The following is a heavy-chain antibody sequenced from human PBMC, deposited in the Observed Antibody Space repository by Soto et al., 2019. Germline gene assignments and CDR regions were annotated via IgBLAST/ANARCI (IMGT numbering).Heavy chain of an antibody. CDR3: ARGYYYGSGRPTPGGMDV. Sequence: QVHLVQSGAEVKKPGASVKVSCKASGYTFTNYDINWVRQAPGQGLEWMGWISTYTGNTNYAQKLQGRVTMTTHTSTSTAYMELRSLRSDDTAVYYCARGYYYGSGRPTPGGMDVWGQGTTVTVSS. D-gene: IGHD3-10*01. CDR1: GYTFTNYD. J-gene: IGHJ6*02. CDR2: ISTYTGNT. V-gene: IGHV1-18*01.